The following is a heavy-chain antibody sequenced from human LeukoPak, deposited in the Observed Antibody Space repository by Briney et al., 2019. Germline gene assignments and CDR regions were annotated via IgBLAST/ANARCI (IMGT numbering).Heavy chain of an antibody. D-gene: IGHD2-15*01. V-gene: IGHV1-2*02. CDR1: GYTFTGYY. J-gene: IGHJ4*02. CDR3: ASDERFCNGDNHYPDLGY. CDR2: INPNTGAT. Sequence: GASVKVSCKASGYTFTGYYMFWVRQAPGQGLEWMGWINPNTGATKYAQNFQGRVTLTRDTSIRTTFMELSSLRSDDTAFYYCASDERFCNGDNHYPDLGYWGQGTLVTVSS.